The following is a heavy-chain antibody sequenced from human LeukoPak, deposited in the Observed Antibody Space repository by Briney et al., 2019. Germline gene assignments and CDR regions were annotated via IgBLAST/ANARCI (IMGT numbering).Heavy chain of an antibody. CDR3: VSSYGMDV. Sequence: GGSLRLSCAGSGFTFTSYWMSWVRQAPGKGLEWVANIKEDGSEKYYVDSVKGRFTISRDNAEKSLYLQMNGLRAEDTAVYYCVSSYGMDVWGQGTTVTVSS. J-gene: IGHJ6*02. CDR2: IKEDGSEK. V-gene: IGHV3-7*01. CDR1: GFTFTSYW.